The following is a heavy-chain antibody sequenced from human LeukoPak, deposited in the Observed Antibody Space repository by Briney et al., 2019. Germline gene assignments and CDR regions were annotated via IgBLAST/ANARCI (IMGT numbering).Heavy chain of an antibody. D-gene: IGHD2-2*01. CDR1: GGSISSHY. Sequence: SETLSLTCTVSGGSISSHYWSWIRQPPGKGLEWIGEINHSGSTNYNPSLKSRVTISVDTSKNQFSLKLSSVTAADTAVYYCAGSSEIIDYWGQGTLVTVSS. J-gene: IGHJ4*02. V-gene: IGHV4-34*01. CDR3: AGSSEIIDY. CDR2: INHSGST.